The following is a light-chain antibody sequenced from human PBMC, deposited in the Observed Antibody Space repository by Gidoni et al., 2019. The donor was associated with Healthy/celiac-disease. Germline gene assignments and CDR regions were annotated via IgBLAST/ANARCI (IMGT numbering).Light chain of an antibody. J-gene: IGKJ4*01. CDR1: QSVSSY. Sequence: EMVLTQSPATLSLSPGERATLSCRARQSVSSYLAWYQQKPGQAPRLLIYDASNRATGIPARFSGSGSGTDFTLTISSLEPEDFAVYYCQQRSNWPPLTFXGXTKVEIK. CDR2: DAS. CDR3: QQRSNWPPLT. V-gene: IGKV3-11*01.